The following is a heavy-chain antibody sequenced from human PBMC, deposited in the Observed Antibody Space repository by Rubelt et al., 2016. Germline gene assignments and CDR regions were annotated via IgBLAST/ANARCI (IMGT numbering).Heavy chain of an antibody. CDR2: INHSGST. CDR3: ARGELIVVAHDAFDI. D-gene: IGHD3-22*01. J-gene: IGHJ3*02. CDR1: GGSISSSSYY. Sequence: QLQLQESGPGLVKPSETLSLTCTVSGGSISSSSYYWGWIRQPPGKGLEWIGEINHSGSTNYNPSLKSRVTISVDTSKNQFSRKLSSVTAAVTAVYYCARGELIVVAHDAFDIWGQGTMVTVSS. V-gene: IGHV4-39*07.